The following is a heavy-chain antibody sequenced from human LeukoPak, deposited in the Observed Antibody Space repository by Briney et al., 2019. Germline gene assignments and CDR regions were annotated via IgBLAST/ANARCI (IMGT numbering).Heavy chain of an antibody. D-gene: IGHD3-3*01. CDR2: ISNDGFKK. CDR3: ARDRFPTTNYDFWSGYPSN. CDR1: GFTFSTYA. V-gene: IGHV3-30*04. Sequence: GGSLRLSCATSGFTFSTYAMHWVRQAPGKGLEWVALISNDGFKKYYPDSVEGRFIISRDNSKNTLFLQMNSLRTEDTAVYYCARDRFPTTNYDFWSGYPSNWGQGTMVTVSS. J-gene: IGHJ3*01.